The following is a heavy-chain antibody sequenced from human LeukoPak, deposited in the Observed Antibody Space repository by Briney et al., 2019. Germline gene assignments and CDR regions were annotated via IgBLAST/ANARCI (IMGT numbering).Heavy chain of an antibody. D-gene: IGHD6-13*01. CDR1: GFTFSSYW. CDR3: ARTTGIAAPAIPFDC. CDR2: RKEDGSEK. V-gene: IGHV3-7*04. Sequence: PGGSLRLSCAASGFTFSSYWMSWVRQAPGKGLEWVAIRKEDGSEKDYVDSVKGLFTISRDNAKTSLYLQMNSLRVEDTAVYYCARTTGIAAPAIPFDCWGQGSLVTVSS. J-gene: IGHJ4*02.